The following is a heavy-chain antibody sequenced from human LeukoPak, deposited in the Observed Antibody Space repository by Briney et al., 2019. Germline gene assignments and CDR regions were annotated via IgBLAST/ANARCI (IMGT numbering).Heavy chain of an antibody. V-gene: IGHV3-23*01. J-gene: IGHJ4*02. CDR1: GFTFSSYA. D-gene: IGHD6-13*01. CDR2: ISGGGGST. Sequence: GGSLRLSCAASGFTFSSYAMSWVRHALGKGLEWVSGISGGGGSTYYADSVKGRFTISRDNSKNTLYLQMNSLRAEDTAVYYCATIIAAAVDYWGQGTLVTVSS. CDR3: ATIIAAAVDY.